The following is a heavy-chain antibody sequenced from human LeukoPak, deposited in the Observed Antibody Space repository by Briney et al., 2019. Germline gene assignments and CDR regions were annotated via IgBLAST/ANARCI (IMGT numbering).Heavy chain of an antibody. CDR1: GGSISSYY. CDR2: FYYSGST. J-gene: IGHJ3*02. V-gene: IGHV4-59*01. D-gene: IGHD1-26*01. Sequence: SSETLSLTCTVSGGSISSYYWSWIRQPPGKGLEWIGYFYYSGSTNYNPSLKSRVTISVDTSKNQFSLKLSSVTAADTAVYYCARETLSSGIVGATFAFDIWGQGTMVTVSS. CDR3: ARETLSSGIVGATFAFDI.